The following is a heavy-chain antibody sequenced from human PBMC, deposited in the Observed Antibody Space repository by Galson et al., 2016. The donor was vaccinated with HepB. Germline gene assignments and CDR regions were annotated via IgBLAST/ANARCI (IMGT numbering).Heavy chain of an antibody. Sequence: SLRLSCAASGFTVSSNNMGWVRQAPGKGLEWVSVFYSSGKTAHADSVEGRFTVSRDTSKNMLYLQMNSLRAEDTAIYYCVREVYGGALDYWGQGTQVSVSS. V-gene: IGHV3-53*01. J-gene: IGHJ4*02. CDR1: GFTVSSNN. CDR3: VREVYGGALDY. D-gene: IGHD4-23*01. CDR2: FYSSGKT.